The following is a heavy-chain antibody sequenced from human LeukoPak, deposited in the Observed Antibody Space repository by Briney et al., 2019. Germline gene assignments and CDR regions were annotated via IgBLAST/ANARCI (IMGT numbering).Heavy chain of an antibody. CDR1: GFTFSSYS. J-gene: IGHJ4*02. CDR2: ISGNSAYI. V-gene: IGHV3-21*01. Sequence: GGSLRLSCAASGFTFSSYSINWVRQAPGKGLEWVSSISGNSAYIFYADSVKGRFTISRDNAENSLYLQMNSLNAEDTAVYYCARFATVAAKPFEYWGQGTLVTVSS. CDR3: ARFATVAAKPFEY. D-gene: IGHD6-19*01.